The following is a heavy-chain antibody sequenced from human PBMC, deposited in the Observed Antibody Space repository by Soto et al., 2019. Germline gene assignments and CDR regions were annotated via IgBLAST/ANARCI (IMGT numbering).Heavy chain of an antibody. CDR2: IYHSGST. J-gene: IGHJ6*02. Sequence: QLQLQESGSGLVKPSQTLSLTCAVSGGSISSGGYSWSWIRQPPGKGLEWIGYIYHSGSTYYNTSLTNRVSRTVDRSKNQCPLTMSSVTAADTAVYYCACSAYYQTSGMYVWGQGTP. V-gene: IGHV4-30-2*01. CDR1: GGSISSGGYS. D-gene: IGHD3-22*01. CDR3: ACSAYYQTSGMYV.